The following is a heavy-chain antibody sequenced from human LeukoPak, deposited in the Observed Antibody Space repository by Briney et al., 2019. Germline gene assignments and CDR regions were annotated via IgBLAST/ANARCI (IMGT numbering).Heavy chain of an antibody. CDR3: ASCVLGSGDCYAFDY. CDR2: IIPIFGTA. CDR1: GGTFSSYA. Sequence: ASVKVSCKASGGTFSSYAISWVRQAPGQGLEWMGGIIPIFGTANYAQKFQGRVTITADESTSTAYMELSSLRSEDTAVYYCASCVLGSGDCYAFDYWGQGTLVTVSS. V-gene: IGHV1-69*13. D-gene: IGHD2-21*02. J-gene: IGHJ4*02.